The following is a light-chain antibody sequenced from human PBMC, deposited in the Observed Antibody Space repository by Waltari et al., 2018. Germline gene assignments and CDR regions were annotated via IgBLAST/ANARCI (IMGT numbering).Light chain of an antibody. CDR1: TGAVTSGHY. V-gene: IGLV7-46*01. Sequence: QAVVTQEPSLTVSPGGTVTLTCGSSTGAVTSGHYPYWFQPKPGQVPMTLIYGKTNKHSWTPARFSGSLRGGKASLTLSGAQPEDEAEYYCLLWYSGARWVFGGGTKLSVL. J-gene: IGLJ3*02. CDR3: LLWYSGARWV. CDR2: GKT.